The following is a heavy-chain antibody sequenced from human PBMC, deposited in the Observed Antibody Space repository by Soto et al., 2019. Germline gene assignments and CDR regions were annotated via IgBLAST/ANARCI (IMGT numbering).Heavy chain of an antibody. CDR3: ARVKGHDYGDYDGAPSYYYYMDV. Sequence: GGSLRLSCAASGFTFSSYWMSWVRQAPGKGLEWVANIKQDGSEKYYVDSVKGRFTISRDNAKNSLYLQMNSLRAEDTAVYYCARVKGHDYGDYDGAPSYYYYMDVWGKGTTVTVSS. CDR1: GFTFSSYW. CDR2: IKQDGSEK. V-gene: IGHV3-7*01. J-gene: IGHJ6*03. D-gene: IGHD4-17*01.